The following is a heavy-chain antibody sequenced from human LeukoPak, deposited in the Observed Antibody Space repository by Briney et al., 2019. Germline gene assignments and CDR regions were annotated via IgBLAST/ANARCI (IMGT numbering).Heavy chain of an antibody. V-gene: IGHV1-2*02. CDR3: ARESARLYYFDY. D-gene: IGHD6-6*01. CDR2: INPNSGGT. Sequence: ASVKVSCKASGYTFTGYYMHWVRQAPGQGLEWMGWINPNSGGTNCAQKFQGRVTMTRDTSISTAYMELSRLRSDDTAVYYCARESARLYYFDYWGQGTLVTVSS. CDR1: GYTFTGYY. J-gene: IGHJ4*02.